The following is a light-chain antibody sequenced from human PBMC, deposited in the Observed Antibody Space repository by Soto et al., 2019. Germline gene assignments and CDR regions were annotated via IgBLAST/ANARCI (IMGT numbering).Light chain of an antibody. CDR2: HAS. CDR3: QRYYNAPFT. Sequence: DIQMTQSPSSLSASIGDRVTITCQASQNITNNLSWYQQKPGKAPNLLIYHASKLAKGVTSRFSGSGSGTDFSFIITSLQREDLATYYCQRYYNAPFTFGGGTKVDIK. CDR1: QNITNN. V-gene: IGKV1-33*01. J-gene: IGKJ4*01.